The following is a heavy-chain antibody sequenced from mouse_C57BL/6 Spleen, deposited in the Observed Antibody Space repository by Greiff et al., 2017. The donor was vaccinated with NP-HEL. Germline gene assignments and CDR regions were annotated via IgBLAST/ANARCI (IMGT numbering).Heavy chain of an antibody. D-gene: IGHD2-4*01. V-gene: IGHV1-76*01. Sequence: LQQSGAELVRPGASVKLSCKASGYTFTDYYINWVKQRPGQGLEWIARIYPGSGNTYYNEKFKGKATLTAEKSSSTAYMQLSSLTSEDSAVYFCAREDDYYFDYWGQGTTLTVSS. CDR3: AREDDYYFDY. CDR2: IYPGSGNT. J-gene: IGHJ2*01. CDR1: GYTFTDYY.